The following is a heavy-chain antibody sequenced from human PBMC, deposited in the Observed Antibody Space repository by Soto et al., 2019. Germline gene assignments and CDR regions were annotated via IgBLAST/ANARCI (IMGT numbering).Heavy chain of an antibody. V-gene: IGHV4-59*01. D-gene: IGHD3-10*01. CDR3: VRGGLPTDRGNNWFAP. CDR1: GGSITTNY. Sequence: SETLSLTCTVSGGSITTNYWSWIRQPPGKGLEWIGYLYYSGSTNSSPSLKSRLTMSIDTSKNQFSLKVTSVTAADTAVYYCVRGGLPTDRGNNWFAPWGQGILVTVSS. CDR2: LYYSGST. J-gene: IGHJ5*02.